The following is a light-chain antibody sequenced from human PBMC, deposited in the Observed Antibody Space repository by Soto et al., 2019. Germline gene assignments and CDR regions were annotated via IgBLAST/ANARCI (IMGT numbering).Light chain of an antibody. J-gene: IGLJ3*02. CDR2: RND. CDR3: AAWDDSLSGRM. CDR1: TSNIGSNS. Sequence: QSVLTQPPSASAAPGQTVTISCSGSTSNIGSNSVYWYHQLPGTAPKLLIYRNDQRPSGVPDRFSGSKSGTSASLAISGLRSEDESDYYCAAWDDSLSGRMFGGGTKLTVL. V-gene: IGLV1-47*01.